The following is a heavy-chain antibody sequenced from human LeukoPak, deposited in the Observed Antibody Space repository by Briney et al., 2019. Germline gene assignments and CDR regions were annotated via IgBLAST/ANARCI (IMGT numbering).Heavy chain of an antibody. CDR3: ARDLTQITILCVVIHHAFDI. D-gene: IGHD3-3*01. CDR1: GGSISRSSYY. J-gene: IGHJ3*02. V-gene: IGHV4-39*07. CDR2: IYYSGST. Sequence: SVTLSLTCTVSGGSISRSSYYWGWIRQPPGKGLEWIGSIYYSGSTYYNPSLKSRVTISVDTSKNQFSLKLSSVTAADTAVYYCARDLTQITILCVVIHHAFDIWGQGTMVTVSS.